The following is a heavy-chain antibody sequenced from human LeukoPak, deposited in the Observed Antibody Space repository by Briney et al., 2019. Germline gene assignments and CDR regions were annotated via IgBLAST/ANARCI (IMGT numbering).Heavy chain of an antibody. CDR3: ARDKSPTYCGGDCYSDY. D-gene: IGHD2-21*02. V-gene: IGHV3-23*01. Sequence: PGGSLRLSCAASGFTFSSYAMSWVRQAPGKGLEWVSAISGSGGSTYYADSVKGRFTISRDNSKNTLYLQMTSLRAEDTAVYYCARDKSPTYCGGDCYSDYWGQGTLVTVSS. CDR2: ISGSGGST. CDR1: GFTFSSYA. J-gene: IGHJ4*02.